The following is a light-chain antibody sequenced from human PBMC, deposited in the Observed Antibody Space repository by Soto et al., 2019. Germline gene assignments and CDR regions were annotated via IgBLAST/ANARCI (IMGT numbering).Light chain of an antibody. J-gene: IGLJ2*01. CDR3: AAWDDSLNGHVV. Sequence: QSVLTQPPSASGTPGQRVTISCAGISSNIGSNTVNWYQQLPGTAPKLLIDSNNQRSSGVPDRFSGSKSGTSASLAISGLQSEDEADYYCAAWDDSLNGHVVFGGGTKLTVL. CDR2: SNN. V-gene: IGLV1-44*01. CDR1: SSNIGSNT.